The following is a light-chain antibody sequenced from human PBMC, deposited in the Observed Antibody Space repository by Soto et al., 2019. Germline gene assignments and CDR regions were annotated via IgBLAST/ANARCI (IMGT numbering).Light chain of an antibody. J-gene: IGKJ2*01. CDR3: QQYGSTLYT. Sequence: ETVLTQSPGTLSLSPGERATLSCRASQSVSSSYLAWYQQKPGQAPRLLIYRASLRATGIPDRFSGSGSGTDFTLTISRLEPEDFAVYYCQQYGSTLYTFGQGTKLEIK. CDR2: RAS. V-gene: IGKV3-20*01. CDR1: QSVSSSY.